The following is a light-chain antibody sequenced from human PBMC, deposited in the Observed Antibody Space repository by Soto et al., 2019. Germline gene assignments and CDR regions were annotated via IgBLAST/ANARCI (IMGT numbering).Light chain of an antibody. V-gene: IGKV3-15*01. CDR1: QSLSNN. J-gene: IGKJ1*01. CDR2: DAS. Sequence: ELVLTQSPGTLSLSPGERATLSCRASQSLSNNIYLAWYQQKPGQAPRLLIYDASTRATGIPARFSGSGSGTEFTLTISSLQPDDFATYYCQHYNSYSEAFGQGTKVDIK. CDR3: QHYNSYSEA.